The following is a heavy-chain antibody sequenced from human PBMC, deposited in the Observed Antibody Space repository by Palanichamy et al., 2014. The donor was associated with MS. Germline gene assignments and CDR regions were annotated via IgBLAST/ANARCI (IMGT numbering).Heavy chain of an antibody. D-gene: IGHD2-2*02. CDR3: AKDWGEGYCSSTSCYTHTFDY. V-gene: IGHV3-23*01. CDR2: ISGSGGST. J-gene: IGHJ4*02. CDR1: GFTFSSYA. Sequence: EVQLLESGGGLVQPGGSLRLSCAASGFTFSSYAMSWVRQAPGKGLEWVSAISGSGGSTYYADSVKGRFTISRDNSKNTLYLQMNSLRAKDTAVYYCAKDWGEGYCSSTSCYTHTFDYWGQGTLVTVSS.